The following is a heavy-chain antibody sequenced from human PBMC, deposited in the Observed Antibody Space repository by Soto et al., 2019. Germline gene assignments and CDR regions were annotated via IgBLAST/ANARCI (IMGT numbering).Heavy chain of an antibody. D-gene: IGHD1-1*01. Sequence: QVQLVESGGGVVQPGRSLRLSCAASGFTISNYGMNWVRQAPGKRLEWVAVIWYDGGYKYTDSVKGRFTISRDNSKNTLYLQMNSLRAEDTAVYYCARDQSAYNHLGDDWGQGTLFTVSS. CDR1: GFTISNYG. CDR2: IWYDGGYK. J-gene: IGHJ4*02. V-gene: IGHV3-33*01. CDR3: ARDQSAYNHLGDD.